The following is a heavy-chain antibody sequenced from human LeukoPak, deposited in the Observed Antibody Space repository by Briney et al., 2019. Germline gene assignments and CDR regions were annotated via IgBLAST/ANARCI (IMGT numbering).Heavy chain of an antibody. D-gene: IGHD5-24*01. Sequence: SVKVSCKASGGTFSSYAISWVRQAPGQGLEWMGRIIPIFGTANYAQKFQGRVTITTDESTSTAYMELSSLRSEDTAVYYCARAGYMDGYAWAALIQWGSWGQGTLVTVSS. CDR1: GGTFSSYA. V-gene: IGHV1-69*05. J-gene: IGHJ4*02. CDR2: IIPIFGTA. CDR3: ARAGYMDGYAWAALIQWGS.